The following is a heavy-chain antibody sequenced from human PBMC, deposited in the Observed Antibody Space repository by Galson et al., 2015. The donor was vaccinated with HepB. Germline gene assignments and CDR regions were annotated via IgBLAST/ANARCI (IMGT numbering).Heavy chain of an antibody. CDR1: GGTFSSSA. J-gene: IGHJ4*02. V-gene: IGHV1-69*01. CDR3: ASGGEAKWELPFDY. CDR2: IIPIFGTA. D-gene: IGHD1-26*01. Sequence: CKASGGTFSSSAISWVRQAPGQGLEWMGGIIPIFGTANYAQKFQGRVTITADESTSTAYMELSSLRSEDTAVYYCASGGEAKWELPFDYWGQGTLVTVSS.